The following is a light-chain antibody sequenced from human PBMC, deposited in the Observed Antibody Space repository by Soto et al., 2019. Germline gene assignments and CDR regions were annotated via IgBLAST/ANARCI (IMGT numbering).Light chain of an antibody. CDR3: QQYNSYSSWT. CDR2: DAS. Sequence: DFQMTQSPSSLSASLGYTVTITCGASQFISSLLAWYQQKPGRAPKLLIYDASTLESGVPSRFSGSGSGTEFTLTISSLQTDDFATYYCQQYNSYSSWTFGQGTKVGIK. J-gene: IGKJ1*01. V-gene: IGKV1-5*01. CDR1: QFISSL.